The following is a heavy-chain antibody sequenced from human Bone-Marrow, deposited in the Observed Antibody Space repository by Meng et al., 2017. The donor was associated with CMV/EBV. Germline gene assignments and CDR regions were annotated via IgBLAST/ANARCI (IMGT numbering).Heavy chain of an antibody. D-gene: IGHD6-6*01. Sequence: SETLSLTCTVSGGSISSYYWSWIRQPPGKGLEWIGYIYYSGSTNYNPSLKSRVTISEDTSKNQFSLKMTSLTTADAAVYYCAREGNSSSSGLVYWGQGTLVTVSS. CDR1: GGSISSYY. J-gene: IGHJ4*02. V-gene: IGHV4-59*01. CDR3: AREGNSSSSGLVY. CDR2: IYYSGST.